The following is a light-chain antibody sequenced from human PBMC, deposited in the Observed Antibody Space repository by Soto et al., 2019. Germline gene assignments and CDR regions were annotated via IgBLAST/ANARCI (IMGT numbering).Light chain of an antibody. CDR3: QHYNSYSEA. V-gene: IGKV1-5*03. CDR2: KAS. J-gene: IGKJ1*01. CDR1: QTISSW. Sequence: DIQMTQSPSTLSGSVGDRVTITCRASQTISSWLAWYQQKPGKAPKLLIYKASTLKSGVPSRFSGSGSGTEFTLTISSLQPDDFATYYCQHYNSYSEAFAQVTKVELK.